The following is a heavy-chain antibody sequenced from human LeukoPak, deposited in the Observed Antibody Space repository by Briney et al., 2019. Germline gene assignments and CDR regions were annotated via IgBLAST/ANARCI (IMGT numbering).Heavy chain of an antibody. J-gene: IGHJ4*02. D-gene: IGHD3-10*01. Sequence: SETLSLTCTVSGGSISNYYWSWIRQPPGKGLEWVGYIYNSGSTNYNPSLKSRVTMSVDTSKNQFSLKLSSVTAADTAVYYCARDAVRGVPDYWGQGTLVTVSS. CDR2: IYNSGST. V-gene: IGHV4-4*08. CDR3: ARDAVRGVPDY. CDR1: GGSISNYY.